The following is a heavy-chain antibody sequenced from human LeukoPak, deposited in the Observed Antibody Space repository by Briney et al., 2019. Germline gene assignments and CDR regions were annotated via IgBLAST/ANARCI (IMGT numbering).Heavy chain of an antibody. CDR2: IYYSGST. V-gene: IGHV4-39*01. J-gene: IGHJ5*02. CDR1: GGSISSSSYY. CDR3: AAIAVAGTRDWFDP. Sequence: SETLSLTCTVSGGSISSSSYYWGWIRQPPGKGLEWIGSIYYSGSTYYNPSLKSRVTISVDTSKNQFPLKLSSVTAADTAVYYCAAIAVAGTRDWFDPWGQGTLVTVSS. D-gene: IGHD6-19*01.